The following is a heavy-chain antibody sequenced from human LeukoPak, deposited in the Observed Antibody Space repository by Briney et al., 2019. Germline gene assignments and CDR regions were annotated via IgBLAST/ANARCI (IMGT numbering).Heavy chain of an antibody. J-gene: IGHJ4*02. CDR2: TNPNSGNT. CDR1: GYTFTSCD. CDR3: TRGSSGRRDN. D-gene: IGHD6-19*01. Sequence: ASVKVSCKASGYTFTSCDINWVRQATGQGLELMGWTNPNSGNTGYGQSFQGRITMTRDISIGTAYMELSNLTSEDTAIYYCTRGSSGRRDNWGQGTLVTVSA. V-gene: IGHV1-8*01.